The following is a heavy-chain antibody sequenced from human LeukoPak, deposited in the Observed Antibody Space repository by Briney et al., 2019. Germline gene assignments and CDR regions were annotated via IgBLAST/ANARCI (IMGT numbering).Heavy chain of an antibody. D-gene: IGHD3-22*01. CDR1: GFTFSSYW. Sequence: GGSLRLSCAASGFTFSSYWMSWVRQAPGKGLEWVANIKQDGSEKYYVDSVKGRFTTSRDNAKNSLYLQMNSLRAEDTAVYYCAREMYYYDSSGYVYWGQGTLVTVSS. J-gene: IGHJ4*02. CDR3: AREMYYYDSSGYVY. V-gene: IGHV3-7*01. CDR2: IKQDGSEK.